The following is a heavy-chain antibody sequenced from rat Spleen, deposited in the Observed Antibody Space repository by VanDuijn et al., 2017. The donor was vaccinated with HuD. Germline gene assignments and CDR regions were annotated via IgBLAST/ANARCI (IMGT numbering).Heavy chain of an antibody. D-gene: IGHD1-4*01. J-gene: IGHJ2*01. CDR1: GFTFTDFY. Sequence: EVKLLESGGGLIQPGGSMRLSCAASGFTFTDFYMNWIRQAPGKGLEWVASITNTGNTPYYPESVKGRFTISRENAKSTLYLQMDSLRSEDTATYYCAKETGYNSYFDYWGQGVMVTVSS. CDR3: AKETGYNSYFDY. V-gene: IGHV5-31*01. CDR2: ITNTGNTP.